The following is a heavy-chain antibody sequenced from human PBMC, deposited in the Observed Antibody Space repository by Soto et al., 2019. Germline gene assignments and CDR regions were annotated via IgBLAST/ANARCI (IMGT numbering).Heavy chain of an antibody. Sequence: SETLSLTCAVYGGSFSGYYWSWIRQPPGKGLEWIGEINHSGSTNYNPSLKSRVTISVDTSKNQFSLKLSSVTAADTAVYYCARAGYCSRTSCYTGFFGYFDYWGQGTRVTVAS. J-gene: IGHJ4*02. V-gene: IGHV4-34*01. CDR2: INHSGST. CDR1: GGSFSGYY. CDR3: ARAGYCSRTSCYTGFFGYFDY. D-gene: IGHD2-2*02.